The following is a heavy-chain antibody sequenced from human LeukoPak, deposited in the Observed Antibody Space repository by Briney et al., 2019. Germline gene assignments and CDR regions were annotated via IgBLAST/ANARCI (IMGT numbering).Heavy chain of an antibody. CDR2: ISNDGSNQ. V-gene: IGHV3-30-3*01. CDR1: GFTFSSCG. D-gene: IGHD4/OR15-4a*01. CDR3: ARLQNSGAIMSFLIFS. J-gene: IGHJ5*02. Sequence: GGSLRLSCAVSGFTFSSCGMHWVRQAPGKGLEWVAVISNDGSNQIYGDSVKGRFTISRDNSKNTLYLQMNSLRAEDTAVYYCARLQNSGAIMSFLIFSWGQGTLVSVSS.